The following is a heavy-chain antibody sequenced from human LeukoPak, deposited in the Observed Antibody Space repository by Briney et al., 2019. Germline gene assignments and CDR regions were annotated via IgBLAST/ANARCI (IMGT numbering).Heavy chain of an antibody. CDR1: GFTFSSYW. V-gene: IGHV3-7*04. CDR2: IKKDGSET. D-gene: IGHD1-1*01. Sequence: PGGSLRLSCAASGFTFSSYWMSWVRQAPGKGLEWVANIKKDGSETYYVDSVKGRFTISRDNAKNSLCLQMNSLEAEDTAVYYCARAVETGTDWFDPWGQGTLVTVSS. J-gene: IGHJ5*02. CDR3: ARAVETGTDWFDP.